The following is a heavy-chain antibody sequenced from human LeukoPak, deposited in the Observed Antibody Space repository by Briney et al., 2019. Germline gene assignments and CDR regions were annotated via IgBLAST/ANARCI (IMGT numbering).Heavy chain of an antibody. V-gene: IGHV4-4*07. Sequence: SETLSLTRTVSGGSISIYFWSWIRQPAGRGLEWIGRIYISGRGSNNYNPSLKSRVTMSVDTSKNQFSLKLSSVTAADTAVYYCARDKRVAVAGTYIYYYYMDVWGNGTTVTISS. CDR3: ARDKRVAVAGTYIYYYYMDV. CDR1: GGSISIYF. CDR2: IYISGRGSN. D-gene: IGHD6-19*01. J-gene: IGHJ6*03.